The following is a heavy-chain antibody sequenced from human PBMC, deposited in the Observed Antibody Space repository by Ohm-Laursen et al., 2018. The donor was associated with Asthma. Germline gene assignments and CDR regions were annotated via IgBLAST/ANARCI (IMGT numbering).Heavy chain of an antibody. V-gene: IGHV3-9*01. CDR2: ISWNSGSI. CDR3: AKDGYSSGLDY. Sequence: SLRLSCAASGFTFDDYAMHWVRQAPGKGLEWVSGISWNSGSIGYADSVKGRFTISRDNAKSSLYLQMNSLRAEDTALYYCAKDGYSSGLDYWGQGTLVTVSS. D-gene: IGHD6-19*01. CDR1: GFTFDDYA. J-gene: IGHJ4*02.